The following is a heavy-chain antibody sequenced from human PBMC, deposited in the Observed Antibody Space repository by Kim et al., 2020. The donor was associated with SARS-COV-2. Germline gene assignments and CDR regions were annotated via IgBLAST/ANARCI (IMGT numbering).Heavy chain of an antibody. CDR1: GFTFSSYA. V-gene: IGHV3-23*01. J-gene: IGHJ2*01. Sequence: GGSLRLSCAASGFTFSSYAMSWVRQAPGKGLEWVSAISGSGGSTYYADSVKGRFTISRDNSKNTLYLQMNSLRAEDTAVYYCAKGRGIVATFYWYFDLWGRGTLVTVSS. CDR2: ISGSGGST. CDR3: AKGRGIVATFYWYFDL. D-gene: IGHD5-12*01.